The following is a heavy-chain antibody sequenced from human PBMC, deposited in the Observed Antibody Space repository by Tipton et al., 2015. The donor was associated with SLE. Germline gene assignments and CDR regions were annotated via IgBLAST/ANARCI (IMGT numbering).Heavy chain of an antibody. D-gene: IGHD4-17*01. CDR1: GGTFSSYA. J-gene: IGHJ6*02. CDR2: INPNSGGT. CDR3: ARETTVTAPRMDV. Sequence: QSGAEVKKPGSSVKVSCKASGGTFSSYAISWVRQAPGQGLEWMGWINPNSGGTNYAQKFQGRVTMTRDTSISTAYMELSRLRSDDTAVYYCARETTVTAPRMDVWGQGTTVTVSS. V-gene: IGHV1-2*02.